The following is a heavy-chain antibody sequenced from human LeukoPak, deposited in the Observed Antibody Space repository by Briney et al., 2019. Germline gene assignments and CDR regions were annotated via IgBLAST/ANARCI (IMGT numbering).Heavy chain of an antibody. V-gene: IGHV3-11*01. Sequence: LSLTCTVSGGSISYYYWSWIRQAPGKGLGWVSYISSSGSTIYYADSVKGRLTISRDNAKNSLYLQMNSLRAEDMAVYYCASEPSNSAAFDYWGQGTLVTVSS. J-gene: IGHJ4*02. CDR3: ASEPSNSAAFDY. CDR2: ISSSGSTI. D-gene: IGHD6-6*01. CDR1: GGSISYYY.